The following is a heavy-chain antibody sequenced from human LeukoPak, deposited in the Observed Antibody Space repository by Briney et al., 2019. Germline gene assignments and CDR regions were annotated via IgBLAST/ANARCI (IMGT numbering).Heavy chain of an antibody. CDR3: ARLISARGYSYGRQPNYYMDV. Sequence: SETLSLTCAVYGGSFSGYYWSWIRRPPGKGLEWIGEINHSGSTNYNPSLKSRVTISVDTSKNQFSLKLSSVTAADTAVYYCARLISARGYSYGRQPNYYMDVWGKGTTVTISS. J-gene: IGHJ6*03. CDR1: GGSFSGYY. CDR2: INHSGST. V-gene: IGHV4-34*01. D-gene: IGHD5-18*01.